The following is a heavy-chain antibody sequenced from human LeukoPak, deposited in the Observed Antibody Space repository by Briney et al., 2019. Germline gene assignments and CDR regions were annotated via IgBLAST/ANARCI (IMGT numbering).Heavy chain of an antibody. CDR2: IYSGGST. J-gene: IGHJ1*01. CDR3: ARDTDYYGSGRHGYFDH. D-gene: IGHD3-10*01. Sequence: GGSLRLSCAASGFTFSSYAMSWVRQAPEKGLEWVSLIYSGGSTYYADSVKGRFTISRDNSKNTLHLQMNSLRAEGTAVYYCARDTDYYGSGRHGYFDHWGQGTLVTVSS. CDR1: GFTFSSYA. V-gene: IGHV3-66*01.